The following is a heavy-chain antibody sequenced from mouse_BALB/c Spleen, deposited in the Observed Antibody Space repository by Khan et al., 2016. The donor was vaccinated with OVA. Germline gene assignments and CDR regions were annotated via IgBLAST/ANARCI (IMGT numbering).Heavy chain of an antibody. J-gene: IGHJ4*01. Sequence: QMQLEESGPGLVAPSQSLSITCTVSGFSLTSYGIHWVRQPPGKGLEWLVVIWSDGSTNYNSVLKSRLSINKDNSKSQVFLKMNSLHTDDTAIYYCARWFDGYSSLYAMDYWGQGTSVTVSS. CDR3: ARWFDGYSSLYAMDY. V-gene: IGHV2-6*02. CDR2: IWSDGST. D-gene: IGHD2-3*01. CDR1: GFSLTSYG.